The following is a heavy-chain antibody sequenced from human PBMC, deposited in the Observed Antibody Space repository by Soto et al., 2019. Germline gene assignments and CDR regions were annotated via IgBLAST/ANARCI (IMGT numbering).Heavy chain of an antibody. J-gene: IGHJ5*02. CDR1: GFTFSSYA. V-gene: IGHV3-23*01. Sequence: GGSLRLSCAASGFTFSSYAMSWVRQAPGKGLEWVSAISGSGDYTYYGDSVKGRFTISRDNSRSTLHLQMNSLRAEDTAIYYCAKGLEMTTTRRNWFDPWGQGTLVTVSS. D-gene: IGHD4-4*01. CDR2: ISGSGDYT. CDR3: AKGLEMTTTRRNWFDP.